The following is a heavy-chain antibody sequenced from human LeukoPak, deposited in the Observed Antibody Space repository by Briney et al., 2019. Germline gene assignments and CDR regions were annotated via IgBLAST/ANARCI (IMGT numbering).Heavy chain of an antibody. CDR1: GGCISSSSYY. CDR3: ARNHRRGLIDY. D-gene: IGHD1-14*01. V-gene: IGHV4-39*07. J-gene: IGHJ4*02. CDR2: IYYSGST. Sequence: PSETLSLTCTVSGGCISSSSYYWGWIRQPPGKGLEWIGSIYYSGSTYYNPSLKSRVTISVDTSKNQFSLKLSSVTAADTAVYYCARNHRRGLIDYWGQGALVTVSS.